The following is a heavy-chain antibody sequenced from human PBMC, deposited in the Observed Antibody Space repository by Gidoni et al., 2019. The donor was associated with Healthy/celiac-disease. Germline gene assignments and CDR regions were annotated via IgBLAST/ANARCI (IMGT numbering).Heavy chain of an antibody. Sequence: QVQLVQSGAEVKKPGSSVKVSCKASGGTFSSYAISWVRQAPGQGLEWMGGIIPIFGTANYAQKFQGRVTITADESTSTAYMELSSLRSEDTAVYYCARESPIQLRGEVYYFDYWGQGTLVTVSS. J-gene: IGHJ4*02. D-gene: IGHD5-18*01. CDR3: ARESPIQLRGEVYYFDY. CDR1: GGTFSSYA. V-gene: IGHV1-69*01. CDR2: IIPIFGTA.